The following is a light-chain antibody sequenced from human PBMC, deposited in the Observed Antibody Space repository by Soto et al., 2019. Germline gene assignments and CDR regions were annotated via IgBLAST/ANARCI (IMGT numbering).Light chain of an antibody. CDR3: SSYTSRYTWV. Sequence: QSVLTQPASVSGSPGQSITISCTGTSSDIGSHNFVSWHQQHPGKAPKFMIYGVITRPSGVSNRFSGSKSVNTASLTISGLQADDEADYYCSSYTSRYTWVFGGGTKLTVL. J-gene: IGLJ3*02. CDR2: GVI. CDR1: SSDIGSHNF. V-gene: IGLV2-14*01.